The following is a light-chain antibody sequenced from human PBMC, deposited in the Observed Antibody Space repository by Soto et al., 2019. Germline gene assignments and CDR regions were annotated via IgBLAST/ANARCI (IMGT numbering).Light chain of an antibody. V-gene: IGLV7-46*01. CDR2: DTS. CDR3: LLAYNDAWV. Sequence: QAVVTQEPSLTVSPGGPVTLTCGSSTGGVTSGHYPHWFQKKPGQAPRTLIHDTSNKHSWTPARFSGSLLGGKAPLTLSGAQPEDEAEYSCLLAYNDAWVFGGGTKLTVL. CDR1: TGGVTSGHY. J-gene: IGLJ2*01.